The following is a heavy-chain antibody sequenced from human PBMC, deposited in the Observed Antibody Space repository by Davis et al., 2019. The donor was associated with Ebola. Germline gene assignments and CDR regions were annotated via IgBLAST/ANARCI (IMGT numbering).Heavy chain of an antibody. J-gene: IGHJ4*02. V-gene: IGHV4-38-2*02. CDR3: ARDRDNWNDRGEFDY. CDR1: GYSISSGYF. D-gene: IGHD1-1*01. Sequence: MPSETLSLTCTVSGYSISSGYFWDWIRQPPGKGLEWIGSFYHSGSTYYNPSLKRRVTISGATSKNQFSLKLSSVSAADTAVYYCARDRDNWNDRGEFDYWGQGTLVTVSS. CDR2: FYHSGST.